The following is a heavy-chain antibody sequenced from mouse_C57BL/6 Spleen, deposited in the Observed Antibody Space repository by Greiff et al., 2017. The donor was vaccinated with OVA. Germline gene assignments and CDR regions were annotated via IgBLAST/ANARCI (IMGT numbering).Heavy chain of an antibody. Sequence: VQLQQPGAELVKPGASVKLSCNASGYPFPLSCLPFFPPLPFPGLSLIGYLYPGSGRTNYNEKFKSKATLTVDTSSSTASMQLSSLTSEDSAVYYCAPYYGSSLGYFDVWGTGTTVTVSS. D-gene: IGHD1-1*01. CDR3: APYYGSSLGYFDV. J-gene: IGHJ1*03. V-gene: IGHV1-55*01. CDR1: GYPFPLSC. CDR2: LYPGSGRT.